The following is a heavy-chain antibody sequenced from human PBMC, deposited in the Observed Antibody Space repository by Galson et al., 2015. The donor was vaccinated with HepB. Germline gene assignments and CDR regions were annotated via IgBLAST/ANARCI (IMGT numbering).Heavy chain of an antibody. J-gene: IGHJ4*02. D-gene: IGHD3-16*02. CDR3: TTQNYDYVWGSYRYTGINY. CDR2: IKSKTDGGTT. V-gene: IGHV3-15*07. CDR1: GFTFSNAW. Sequence: SLRLSCAASGFTFSNAWMNWVRQAPGKGLEWVGRIKSKTDGGTTDYAAPVKGRFTISRDDSKNTLYLQMNSLKTEDTAVYYCTTQNYDYVWGSYRYTGINYWGQGTLVTVSS.